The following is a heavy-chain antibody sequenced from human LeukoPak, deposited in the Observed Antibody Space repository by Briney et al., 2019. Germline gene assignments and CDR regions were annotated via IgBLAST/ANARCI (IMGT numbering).Heavy chain of an antibody. Sequence: GASVKVSCKASGYTFTGYYMHWVRQAPGQGLEWMGWINPNSGGTNYAQKFQGRVTMTRDMSISTAYMELSRLRSDDTAVYYCARGRVLRYFDWLFRFDYWGQGTLVTVSS. CDR3: ARGRVLRYFDWLFRFDY. CDR1: GYTFTGYY. D-gene: IGHD3-9*01. CDR2: INPNSGGT. J-gene: IGHJ4*02. V-gene: IGHV1-2*02.